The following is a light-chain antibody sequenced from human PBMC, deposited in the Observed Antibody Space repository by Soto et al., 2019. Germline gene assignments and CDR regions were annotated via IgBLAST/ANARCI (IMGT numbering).Light chain of an antibody. V-gene: IGKV3-15*01. CDR2: GAS. CDR1: QSVSTT. Sequence: EIVMTQSPATLSVSPGERATLSCRASQSVSTTVAWYRQKPGQAPRLLVYGASTRATGIPARFSGSGAGTDFTLTITSLQSEDFGVYFCQQYKDWPTTFGQGTKVDI. J-gene: IGKJ1*01. CDR3: QQYKDWPTT.